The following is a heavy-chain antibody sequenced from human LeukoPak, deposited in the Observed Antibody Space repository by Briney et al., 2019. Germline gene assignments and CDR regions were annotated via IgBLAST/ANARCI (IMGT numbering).Heavy chain of an antibody. J-gene: IGHJ6*03. CDR1: GGSISSYY. V-gene: IGHV4-59*01. CDR2: IYYSGST. Sequence: SETLSLTCTVSGGSISSYYWSWIRQPAGKGLEWIGYIYYSGSTNYNPSLKSRVTISVDTSKNQFSLKLSSVTAADTAVYYCASLGYYYMDVWGKGTTVTVSS. CDR3: ASLGYYYMDV.